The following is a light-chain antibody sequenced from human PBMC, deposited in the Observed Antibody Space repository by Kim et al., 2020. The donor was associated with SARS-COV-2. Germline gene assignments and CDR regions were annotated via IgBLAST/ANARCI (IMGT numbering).Light chain of an antibody. V-gene: IGKV1-39*01. CDR2: DTS. J-gene: IGKJ5*01. CDR1: HRLGTY. CDR3: QQTYSVPIT. Sequence: DIQMTQSPSSLSASVGDRVTITCRASHRLGTYLNWYQQKPGKAPNLLIYDTSTLQSGVPSRVSASESGTEFTLTISSLQPEDVGTYFCQQTYSVPITFGQGTRLEI.